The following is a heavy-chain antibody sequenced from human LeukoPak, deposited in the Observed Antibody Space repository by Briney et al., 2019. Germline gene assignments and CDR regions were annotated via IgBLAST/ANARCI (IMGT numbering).Heavy chain of an antibody. Sequence: ASVKVSCKASGYTFTGYYMHWVRQAPGQGLEWMGWINPNSGGTNYAQKFQGRVTMTRDTSISTAYMELSRLRSDDTAVYYCARRGTVQITMSGWYYFDYWGQGTLVTVSS. J-gene: IGHJ4*02. D-gene: IGHD6-19*01. CDR2: INPNSGGT. CDR1: GYTFTGYY. CDR3: ARRGTVQITMSGWYYFDY. V-gene: IGHV1-2*02.